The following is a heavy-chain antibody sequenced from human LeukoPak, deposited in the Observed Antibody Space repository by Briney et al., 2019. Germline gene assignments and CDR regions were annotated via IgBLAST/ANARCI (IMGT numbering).Heavy chain of an antibody. V-gene: IGHV3-7*01. CDR1: GFTFSRYW. CDR3: ARGHWLDSFDY. J-gene: IGHJ4*02. Sequence: GGSLRLSCASSGFTFSRYWMSWVRQAPGKGLGWVANIKQDGSEKYYVDSVKDRFTISRDNANNSLYLQMNSLRAEDTAVYYCARGHWLDSFDYWGQGTLVTVSS. D-gene: IGHD6-19*01. CDR2: IKQDGSEK.